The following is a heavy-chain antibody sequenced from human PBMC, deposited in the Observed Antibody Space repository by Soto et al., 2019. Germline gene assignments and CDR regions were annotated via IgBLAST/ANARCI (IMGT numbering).Heavy chain of an antibody. Sequence: QVQLVESGGGVVQPGRSLRLSCAASGFTFSSYAMHWVRQAPGKGLEWVAVISYDGSNKYYADSVKGRFTIYRDNSKNTLYLQMNSLRAEDTAVYYWVSPRSGSYYHYWGQGTLVTVSS. CDR2: ISYDGSNK. CDR1: GFTFSSYA. D-gene: IGHD1-26*01. J-gene: IGHJ4*02. CDR3: VSPRSGSYYHY. V-gene: IGHV3-30-3*01.